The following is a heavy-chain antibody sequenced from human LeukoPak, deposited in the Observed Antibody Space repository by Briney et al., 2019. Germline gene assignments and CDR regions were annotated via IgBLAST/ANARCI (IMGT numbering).Heavy chain of an antibody. V-gene: IGHV1-69*06. D-gene: IGHD3-10*01. CDR1: GGTFSSYA. Sequence: SVKVSCKASGGTFSSYAISWVRQAPGQGLEWMGRIIPIFGTANYAQKFQGRVTITADKSTSTAYMELSSLRSEDTAVYCCARGSVVRGVIITSGFDYWGQGTLVTVSS. CDR2: IIPIFGTA. J-gene: IGHJ4*02. CDR3: ARGSVVRGVIITSGFDY.